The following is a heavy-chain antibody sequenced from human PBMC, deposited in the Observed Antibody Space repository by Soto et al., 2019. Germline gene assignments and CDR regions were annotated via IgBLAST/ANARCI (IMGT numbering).Heavy chain of an antibody. CDR2: IYTSGST. CDR1: GGSISSYY. D-gene: IGHD5-12*01. Sequence: SETLSLTCTVSGGSISSYYWSWIRQPAGKGLEWIGRIYTSGSTNYNPSLKSRVTMSVDTSKNQFSLKLSSVTAADTAVYYCASGGYNFAIGIQLWSFDRWGQGLPVTVYS. V-gene: IGHV4-4*07. CDR3: ASGGYNFAIGIQLWSFDR. J-gene: IGHJ5*02.